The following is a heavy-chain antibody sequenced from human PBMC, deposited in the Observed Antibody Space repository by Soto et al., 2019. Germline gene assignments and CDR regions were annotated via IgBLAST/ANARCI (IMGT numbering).Heavy chain of an antibody. V-gene: IGHV4-34*01. D-gene: IGHD2-15*01. Sequence: SETLSLTCAVYGGSFSGYYWSWIRQPPGKGLEWIGEINHSGSTNYNPSLKSRVTISVDTSKNQFSLKLSSVTAADTAVYYCARGTVLVVAATPMGNDAFDIWGQGTMVTVSS. CDR2: INHSGST. CDR1: GGSFSGYY. CDR3: ARGTVLVVAATPMGNDAFDI. J-gene: IGHJ3*02.